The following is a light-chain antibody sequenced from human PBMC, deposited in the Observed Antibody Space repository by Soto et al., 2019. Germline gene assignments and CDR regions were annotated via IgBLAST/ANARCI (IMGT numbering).Light chain of an antibody. CDR1: QSISSY. CDR3: LQSYSTTQP. CDR2: AAS. J-gene: IGKJ2*01. Sequence: DIQMTQSPSSLSASVGDRVTITCRASQSISSYLNWYQQKPGKAPKLLIYAASSLQSGVPSRFSGSGSGTDFTLTISSLQPEDFATYYCLQSYSTTQPFGQGTKVDIX. V-gene: IGKV1-39*01.